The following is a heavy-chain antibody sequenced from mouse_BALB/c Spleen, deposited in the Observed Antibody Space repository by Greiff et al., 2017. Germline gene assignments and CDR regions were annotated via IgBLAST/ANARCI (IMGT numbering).Heavy chain of an antibody. V-gene: IGHV5-17*02. Sequence: EVKLVESGGGLVQPGGSRKLSCAASGFTFSSFGMHWVRQAPEKGLEWVAYISSCSSTIYYADTVKGRFTISRDNPKNTLFLQMTSLRSEDTAMYYCARFGNYFDYWGQGTTLTVSS. CDR1: GFTFSSFG. J-gene: IGHJ2*01. CDR2: ISSCSSTI. D-gene: IGHD1-1*01. CDR3: ARFGNYFDY.